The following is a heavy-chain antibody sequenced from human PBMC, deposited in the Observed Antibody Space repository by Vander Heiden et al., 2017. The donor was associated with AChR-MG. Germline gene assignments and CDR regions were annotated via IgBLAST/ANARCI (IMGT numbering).Heavy chain of an antibody. Sequence: EVQLVQSGAEVKKPGESLKISCQGSGYRFTSYFIGWVRQMPGKGLEWMGIIYPGDSDIRYSPSFRGQVTFSVDKSISTAFLHWSSLKASDTAMYYCARGRDWELPNAFDVWGQGTVVSASS. D-gene: IGHD1-7*01. CDR1: GYRFTSYF. J-gene: IGHJ3*01. CDR3: ARGRDWELPNAFDV. CDR2: IYPGDSDI. V-gene: IGHV5-51*01.